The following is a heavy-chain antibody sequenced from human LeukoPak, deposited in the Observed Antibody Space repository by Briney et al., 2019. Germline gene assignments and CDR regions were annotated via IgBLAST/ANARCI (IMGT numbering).Heavy chain of an antibody. J-gene: IGHJ4*02. V-gene: IGHV3-30*02. Sequence: GGSLRLSCAASGFTFSSYGMDWVRQAPGKGLEWVAFIFFDGSNQYYADSVKGRFTISRDNSRGTLYLQMNSLRPEDTAVYYCAKEGYSGYGTADYWGQGTLVTVSS. CDR1: GFTFSSYG. D-gene: IGHD5-12*01. CDR2: IFFDGSNQ. CDR3: AKEGYSGYGTADY.